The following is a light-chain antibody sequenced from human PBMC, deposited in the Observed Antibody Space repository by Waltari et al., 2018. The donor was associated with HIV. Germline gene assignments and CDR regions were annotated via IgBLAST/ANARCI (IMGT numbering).Light chain of an antibody. CDR3: CSYTTSGTWV. V-gene: IGLV2-14*03. CDR2: DVE. CDR1: QNDLGYYNY. Sequence: QSALTQPASVSGSPGQSITVSCSGTQNDLGYYNYVSWFLHHADKPPQLIIFDVEKRPSGVSDRFSASKSGRTASLTIFGLQPDDEGDYFCCSYTTSGTWVFGGGTRVTV. J-gene: IGLJ3*02.